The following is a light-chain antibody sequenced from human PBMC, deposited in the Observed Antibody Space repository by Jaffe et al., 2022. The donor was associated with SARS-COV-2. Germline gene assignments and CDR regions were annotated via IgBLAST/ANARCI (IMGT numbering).Light chain of an antibody. Sequence: DIQMTQSPSTLSASVGDRVTITCRASQSISYWLAWFQQKPGKAPKLLLYKASSLESGVPSRFSGSGSGTEFTLTISSLQPDDFATYFCHNYDSYPITFGGGTKVDIK. J-gene: IGKJ4*01. CDR2: KAS. CDR3: HNYDSYPIT. V-gene: IGKV1-5*03. CDR1: QSISYW.